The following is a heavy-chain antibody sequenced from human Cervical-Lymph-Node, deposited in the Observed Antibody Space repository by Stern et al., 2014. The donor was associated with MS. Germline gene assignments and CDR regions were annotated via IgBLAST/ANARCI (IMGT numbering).Heavy chain of an antibody. D-gene: IGHD3-22*01. Sequence: QLQLQESGPGLVKPSETLSLTCSVSGDSITSSGYYCVWIRQPPGKGLEWFGTVRYRGTPSSNPSLKSRVTIAVDTSKSQFSLRLTFVTAADTAVYYCAGSGYGVYGMDVWGQGTTVTVSS. CDR1: GDSITSSGYY. CDR3: AGSGYGVYGMDV. J-gene: IGHJ6*02. V-gene: IGHV4-39*01. CDR2: VRYRGTP.